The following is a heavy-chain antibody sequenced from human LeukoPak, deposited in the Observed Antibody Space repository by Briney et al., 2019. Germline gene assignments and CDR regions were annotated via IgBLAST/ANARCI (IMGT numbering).Heavy chain of an antibody. V-gene: IGHV1-69*05. CDR2: IIPIFGTA. CDR3: ARAGSSWYRFDY. CDR1: GGTFTSYA. Sequence: SVKVSCKASGGTFTSYAISWVRHAPGQGLEWMGRIIPIFGTANYAQKFQGRVTITTDESTSTAYMELSILRSQDTAVYYCARAGSSWYRFDYWGQGTLVTVSS. J-gene: IGHJ4*02. D-gene: IGHD6-13*01.